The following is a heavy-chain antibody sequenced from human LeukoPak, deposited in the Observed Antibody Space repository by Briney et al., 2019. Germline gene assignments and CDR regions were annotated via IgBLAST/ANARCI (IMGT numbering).Heavy chain of an antibody. D-gene: IGHD3-10*01. CDR2: IYHSGST. CDR1: GDSISSYY. V-gene: IGHV4-59*08. CDR3: ARHSGNFDY. Sequence: SETLSLTCTVSGDSISSYYWSWIRQPPGKGLEWIGYIYHSGSTNYNPSLKSRVTISLDTSKKQLSMRLSAVTAADTAVYYCARHSGNFDYWGQGTLVTVSS. J-gene: IGHJ4*02.